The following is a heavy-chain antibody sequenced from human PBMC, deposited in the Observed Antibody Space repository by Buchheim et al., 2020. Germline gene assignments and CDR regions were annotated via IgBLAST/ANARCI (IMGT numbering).Heavy chain of an antibody. D-gene: IGHD6-19*01. Sequence: VHLVESGGGLVQPGGSLRLSCAASGFTFSSFAMNWVRQAPGKGPEWVSFISTGGGSIYYADSLQGRFTVSTDNATNSLYLQMNSLRAEDTAVYYCVTDLRGQAEYWGKGTL. CDR1: GFTFSSFA. CDR2: ISTGGGSI. V-gene: IGHV3-48*03. CDR3: VTDLRGQAEY. J-gene: IGHJ1*01.